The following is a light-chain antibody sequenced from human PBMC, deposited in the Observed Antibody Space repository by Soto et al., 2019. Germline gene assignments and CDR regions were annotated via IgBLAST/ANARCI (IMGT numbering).Light chain of an antibody. Sequence: EFVLTQSPATLSLSPGERAILSCRASQSVAGSLAWYQQKPGQAPRLLIYDISTSAAAIPARFSGSGSGTDFTLTVRSLEPEDFALYYCQQRSNRITFGQGTRMEIK. CDR2: DIS. V-gene: IGKV3-11*01. CDR3: QQRSNRIT. CDR1: QSVAGS. J-gene: IGKJ5*01.